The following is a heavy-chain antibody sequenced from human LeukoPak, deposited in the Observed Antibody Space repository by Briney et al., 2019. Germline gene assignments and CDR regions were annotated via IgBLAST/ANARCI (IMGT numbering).Heavy chain of an antibody. V-gene: IGHV4-59*11. CDR1: GASISQHY. Sequence: PSETLSLTCTVSGASISQHYWSWIRQPPGKALVYVGYFHYDGSTNYTSSVRRRVTILVDTSKNQLTLNLRSVTAADTAKYYCTRGITGHYRSREGFAFDIWGQGTVVAVSS. CDR2: FHYDGST. J-gene: IGHJ3*02. CDR3: TRGITGHYRSREGFAFDI. D-gene: IGHD2-8*02.